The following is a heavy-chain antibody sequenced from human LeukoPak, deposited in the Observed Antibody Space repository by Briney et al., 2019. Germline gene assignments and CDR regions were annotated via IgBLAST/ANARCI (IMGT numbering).Heavy chain of an antibody. CDR1: GYTLTELS. CDR3: ATPSTYYYDSSGYYKY. V-gene: IGHV1-24*01. J-gene: IGHJ4*02. D-gene: IGHD3-22*01. Sequence: ASVKVSCKVSGYTLTELSMHWVRQAPGKGLEWMGGFDPEDGETVYAQKFQGRVTMTEDTSTDTAYMELGSLRSEDTAVYYCATPSTYYYDSSGYYKYWGQGTLVTVSS. CDR2: FDPEDGET.